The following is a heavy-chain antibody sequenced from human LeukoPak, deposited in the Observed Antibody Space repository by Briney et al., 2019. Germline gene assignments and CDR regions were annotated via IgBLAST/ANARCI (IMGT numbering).Heavy chain of an antibody. CDR2: IYSSGST. Sequence: SETLSLTCTVSGGSISNYYWSWIRQPTGKGLEWIGYIYSSGSTNYNPSLKSRVTMSVDTSKNQFSLKFTSVTAADTALYYCARRDSSAWTFDYWGQGTLVTVSS. CDR3: ARRDSSAWTFDY. CDR1: GGSISNYY. D-gene: IGHD6-19*01. J-gene: IGHJ4*02. V-gene: IGHV4-59*08.